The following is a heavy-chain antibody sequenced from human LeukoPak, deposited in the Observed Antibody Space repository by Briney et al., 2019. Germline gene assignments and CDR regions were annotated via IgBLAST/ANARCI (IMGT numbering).Heavy chain of an antibody. V-gene: IGHV1-2*02. Sequence: ASVKVSCKASGYTFTGYYMHWARQAPGQGLEWMGWINPNSGGTNYAQKFQGRFTMTRATSISTAYMERSRLRSEDTAVYYCARVDYYDSSGYSPGFDPWGQGTLVTVSS. CDR2: INPNSGGT. CDR3: ARVDYYDSSGYSPGFDP. CDR1: GYTFTGYY. J-gene: IGHJ5*02. D-gene: IGHD3-22*01.